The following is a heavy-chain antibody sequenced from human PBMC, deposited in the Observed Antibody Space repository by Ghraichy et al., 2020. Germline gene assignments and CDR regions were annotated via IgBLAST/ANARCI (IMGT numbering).Heavy chain of an antibody. D-gene: IGHD2-21*02. V-gene: IGHV3-43*01. CDR3: AKEWGGDPYHYAMDV. J-gene: IGHJ6*02. CDR1: GFTFDDYT. Sequence: GGSLRLSCVASGFTFDDYTMHWVRQAPGKGLEWVSLFSSDGDTTYYADSVGGRFTISRDNSKKSLYLQMNSLRSEDTALYYCAKEWGGDPYHYAMDVWGQGTTVTVSS. CDR2: FSSDGDTT.